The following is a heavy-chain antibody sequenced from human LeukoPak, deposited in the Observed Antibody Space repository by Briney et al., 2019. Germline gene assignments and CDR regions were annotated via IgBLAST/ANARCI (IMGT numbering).Heavy chain of an antibody. CDR1: GYTFTGYY. V-gene: IGHV1-2*02. Sequence: ASVKVSCKASGYTFTGYYMHWVRQAPGQGLEWMGWIIPNSGGTNYAQKFQGRVTMTRDTSISTAYMELSRLRSDDTAVYYCARNLGFWRGLGYGMDVWGQGTTVTVSS. J-gene: IGHJ6*02. CDR3: ARNLGFWRGLGYGMDV. CDR2: IIPNSGGT. D-gene: IGHD3-3*01.